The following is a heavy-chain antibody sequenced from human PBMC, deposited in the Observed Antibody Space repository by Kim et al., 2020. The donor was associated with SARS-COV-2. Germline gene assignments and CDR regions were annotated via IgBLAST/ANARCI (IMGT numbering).Heavy chain of an antibody. J-gene: IGHJ3*02. D-gene: IGHD3-16*01. CDR3: ARDNAAGEFPSAFDI. Sequence: DSVKGLFTISRDNAMNSLYLQMNSLRAEDTAVYYCARDNAAGEFPSAFDIWGQGTMVTVSS. V-gene: IGHV3-21*01.